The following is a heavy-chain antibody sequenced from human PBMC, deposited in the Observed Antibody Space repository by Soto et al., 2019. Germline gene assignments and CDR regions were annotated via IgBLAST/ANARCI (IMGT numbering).Heavy chain of an antibody. CDR2: INHSGST. D-gene: IGHD6-19*01. CDR3: AAGAGPKYYYYGMDV. Sequence: PSETLSLTCAVYGGSFSGYYWSWIRQPPGKGLEWIGEINHSGSTNYNPSLKSRVTISVDTSKNQFSLKLSSVTAADTAVYYCAAGAGPKYYYYGMDVWGQGTTVTVSS. J-gene: IGHJ6*02. V-gene: IGHV4-34*01. CDR1: GGSFSGYY.